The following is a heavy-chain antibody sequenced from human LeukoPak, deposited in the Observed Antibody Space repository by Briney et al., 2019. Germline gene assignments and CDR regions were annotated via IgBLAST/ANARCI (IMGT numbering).Heavy chain of an antibody. D-gene: IGHD1-1*01. Sequence: GASVKVSCKASGYTFTSYGISWVRQAPGQRLEWMGWISAYNGNTNYAQKLQGRVTMTTDTSTSTAYMELRSLRSDDTAVYYCATGYSMFHPDSYYYYYYMDVWGKGTTVTVSS. CDR1: GYTFTSYG. V-gene: IGHV1-18*01. CDR2: ISAYNGNT. J-gene: IGHJ6*03. CDR3: ATGYSMFHPDSYYYYYYMDV.